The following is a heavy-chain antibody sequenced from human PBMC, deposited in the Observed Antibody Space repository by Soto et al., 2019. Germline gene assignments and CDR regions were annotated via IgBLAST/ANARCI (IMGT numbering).Heavy chain of an antibody. CDR3: ARERSVGYCITTTCPKPFYYYAMDV. J-gene: IGHJ6*02. V-gene: IGHV1-69*13. CDR2: IIPVFGTP. D-gene: IGHD2-2*01. Sequence: SVKVSCKASGGTFTNYAFSWVRQAPGQGLEWMGGIIPVFGTPDYAQKFQGRVTITADESTRTASMELSSLRSDDTAVYYCARERSVGYCITTTCPKPFYYYAMDVWGHGTTVTVSS. CDR1: GGTFTNYA.